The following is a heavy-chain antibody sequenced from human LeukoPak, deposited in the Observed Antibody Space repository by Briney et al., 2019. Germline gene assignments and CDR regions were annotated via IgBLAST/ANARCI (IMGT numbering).Heavy chain of an antibody. D-gene: IGHD5-12*01. CDR3: ARPRYSATYTYYFDY. V-gene: IGHV4-39*01. J-gene: IGHJ4*02. Sequence: SETLSLTCTVSGDSISTNSYYWGWIRQPPGKGLEWIGNIYKSGSTYCNPSLKSRVTISVDTSKNQFSLKLSSVTAADTAVYYCARPRYSATYTYYFDYWGQGTLVTVSS. CDR2: IYKSGST. CDR1: GDSISTNSYY.